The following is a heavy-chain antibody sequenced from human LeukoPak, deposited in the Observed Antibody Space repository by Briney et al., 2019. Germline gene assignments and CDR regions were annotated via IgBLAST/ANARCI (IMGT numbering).Heavy chain of an antibody. CDR3: AREEQQLVVSLNWFDP. CDR1: GGSLSSGSYY. CDR2: IYTSGST. D-gene: IGHD6-6*01. V-gene: IGHV4-61*02. Sequence: PSETLSLTCTVSGGSLSSGSYYWSWIRQPAGKGLEWIGRIYTSGSTNYNPSLKSRVTMSVDTSKNQFSLKLSSVTAADTAVYYCAREEQQLVVSLNWFDPWGQGTLVTVSS. J-gene: IGHJ5*02.